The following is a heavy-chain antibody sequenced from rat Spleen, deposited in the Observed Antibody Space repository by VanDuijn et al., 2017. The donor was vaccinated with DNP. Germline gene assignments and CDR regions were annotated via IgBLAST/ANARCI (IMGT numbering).Heavy chain of an antibody. D-gene: IGHD1-2*01. CDR2: ISYSGST. J-gene: IGHJ2*01. Sequence: ELQLQESGPGLVKPSQSLSLACSVTGYSITSDYWGWIRKFPGNKMEWMGYISYSGSTAYNPSLKSRISITRDTSKNQFFLQLNSVTTEDTATYYCARSRGDYSSYIPFDYWGQGVMVTVSS. V-gene: IGHV3-1*01. CDR1: GYSITSDY. CDR3: ARSRGDYSSYIPFDY.